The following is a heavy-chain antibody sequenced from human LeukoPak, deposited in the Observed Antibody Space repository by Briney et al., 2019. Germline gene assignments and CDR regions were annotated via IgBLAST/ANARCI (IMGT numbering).Heavy chain of an antibody. J-gene: IGHJ6*02. D-gene: IGHD3-9*01. CDR1: GGSISSGGYY. Sequence: PSETLSLTCTVSGGSISSGGYYWSWIRQHPGKGLEWIGYIYYSGSTYYNPSLKSRVTISVDTSKNQFSLKLSSVTAADTAVYYCARALGDPLRYFSYGMDVWGQGTTVTVSS. CDR3: ARALGDPLRYFSYGMDV. V-gene: IGHV4-31*03. CDR2: IYYSGST.